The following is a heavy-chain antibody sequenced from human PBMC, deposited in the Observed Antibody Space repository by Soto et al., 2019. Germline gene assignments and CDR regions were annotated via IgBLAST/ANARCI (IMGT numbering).Heavy chain of an antibody. CDR1: GFTFSDSW. CDR3: VRGGSNYAS. Sequence: EVQLVESGGGLVQPGGSLRLSCTASGFTFSDSWMTWVRQAPGKGLEWVARIKPDESEKKYADSVKGRFSISRDNAKNSMYLQMDTLGGEDTAVFYCVRGGSNYASWGQGTLVTFSS. V-gene: IGHV3-7*01. D-gene: IGHD4-4*01. J-gene: IGHJ5*02. CDR2: IKPDESEK.